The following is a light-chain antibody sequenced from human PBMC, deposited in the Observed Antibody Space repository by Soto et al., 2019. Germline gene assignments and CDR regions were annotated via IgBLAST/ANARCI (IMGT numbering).Light chain of an antibody. CDR3: QSYDRSLRTYV. CDR2: GNS. Sequence: QSVLTQPPSVSGAPGQRVTISCSGSRSNIGAGYDVNWYRQLPGTAPKLLIYGNSDRPSGVPDRVSGSKSGTSASLAITGLQAEDEADYFCQSYDRSLRTYVFGTATKLTVL. V-gene: IGLV1-40*01. CDR1: RSNIGAGYD. J-gene: IGLJ1*01.